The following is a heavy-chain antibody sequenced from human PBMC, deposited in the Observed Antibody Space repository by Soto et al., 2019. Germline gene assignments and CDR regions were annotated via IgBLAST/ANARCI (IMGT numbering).Heavy chain of an antibody. CDR3: ARDPRITGTTRNLDY. D-gene: IGHD1-7*01. Sequence: QVQLVQSGAEVKKPGAPVKVSCKASGYTFTSYYMHWVRQAPGQGLEWMGIINPSGGSTSYAQKFQGRVTMTRDTSTSTVYMELSSLRSEDTAVYYCARDPRITGTTRNLDYWGQGTLVTVSS. CDR1: GYTFTSYY. V-gene: IGHV1-46*01. J-gene: IGHJ4*02. CDR2: INPSGGST.